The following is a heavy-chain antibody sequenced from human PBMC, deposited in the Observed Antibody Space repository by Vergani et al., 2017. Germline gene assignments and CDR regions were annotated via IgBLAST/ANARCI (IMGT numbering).Heavy chain of an antibody. D-gene: IGHD6-19*01. V-gene: IGHV1-18*01. CDR3: ARDRAVGKQGWYTSGY. CDR2: ISAYNGNT. J-gene: IGHJ4*02. CDR1: GGTFSSYA. Sequence: QVQLVQSGAEVKKPGSSVKVSCKASGGTFSSYAISWVRQAPGQGLEWMGWISAYNGNTNYAQKLQGRVTMTTDTSTSTAYMELRSLRSDDTAVYYCARDRAVGKQGWYTSGYWGQGTLVTVSS.